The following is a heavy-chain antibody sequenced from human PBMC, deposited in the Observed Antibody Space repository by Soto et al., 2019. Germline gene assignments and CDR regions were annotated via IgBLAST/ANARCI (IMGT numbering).Heavy chain of an antibody. CDR3: ARDRTREGAGTYY. J-gene: IGHJ4*02. V-gene: IGHV3-33*01. CDR1: GFTFSSYG. Sequence: QVQLVESGGGVVQPGRSLRLSCAASGFTFSSYGMHWVRQAPGKGLEWVAVIWYDGSNKYYADSVKGRFTISRDNSKNTLYLQMNSLRAEDTAVYYCARDRTREGAGTYYWGQGTLVTVSS. D-gene: IGHD6-19*01. CDR2: IWYDGSNK.